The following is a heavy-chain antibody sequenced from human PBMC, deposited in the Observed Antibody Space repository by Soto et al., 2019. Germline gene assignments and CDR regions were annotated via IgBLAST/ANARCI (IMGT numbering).Heavy chain of an antibody. CDR3: ARILHSSGWTPFDY. V-gene: IGHV2-70*01. D-gene: IGHD6-19*01. CDR1: GFSLSTSGVC. Sequence: SVPTLVNPTQTLTLTCTFSGFSLSTSGVCVSWIRQPPGKALEWLALIDWDDDKYYSTSLKTRLTISKDTSKNQVVLTMTNMDPVDTATYYCARILHSSGWTPFDYWGQGTLVTVSS. J-gene: IGHJ4*02. CDR2: IDWDDDK.